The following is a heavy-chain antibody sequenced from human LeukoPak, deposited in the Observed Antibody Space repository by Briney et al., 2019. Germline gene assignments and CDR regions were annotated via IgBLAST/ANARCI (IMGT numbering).Heavy chain of an antibody. V-gene: IGHV3-48*03. CDR1: GFTFSSYE. D-gene: IGHD1-26*01. CDR2: ISSSGSTI. J-gene: IGHJ4*02. Sequence: PGGSLRLSCAASGFTFSSYEMNWVRQAPGKGLEWVSYISSSGSTIYYADSVKGRFTISRDNAKNSLYLQMNSLRAEDTAVYYCARKVGELPYPLDYWGQGTLVTVSS. CDR3: ARKVGELPYPLDY.